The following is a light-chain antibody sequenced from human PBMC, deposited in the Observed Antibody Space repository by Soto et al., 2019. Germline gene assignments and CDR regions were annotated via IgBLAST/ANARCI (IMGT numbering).Light chain of an antibody. J-gene: IGKJ1*01. CDR3: QQYDSYSWT. V-gene: IGKV1-5*03. CDR1: QSISSR. Sequence: DIQMTQSPSTLSASVGDRVTITCRASQSISSRLAWYQQKPGKVPKLLIYKASSLESGVPSRFSGCGSGTEFTLTISSLQPDDFATYYCQQYDSYSWTFGQGTKVEI. CDR2: KAS.